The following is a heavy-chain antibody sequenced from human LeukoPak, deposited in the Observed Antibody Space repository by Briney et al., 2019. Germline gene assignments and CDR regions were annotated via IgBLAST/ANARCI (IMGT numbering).Heavy chain of an antibody. D-gene: IGHD3-22*01. V-gene: IGHV3-21*01. CDR3: ARGVTMIVVAETFDY. J-gene: IGHJ4*02. CDR1: GFTFSSYS. Sequence: GGSLRLSCAASGFTFSSYSMNWVRQAPGKGLEWVSSISSSSSYIYYADSVKGRFTISRDNAKNSLYLQMNSLRAEDTAVYYCARGVTMIVVAETFDYWGQGTLVTVSS. CDR2: ISSSSSYI.